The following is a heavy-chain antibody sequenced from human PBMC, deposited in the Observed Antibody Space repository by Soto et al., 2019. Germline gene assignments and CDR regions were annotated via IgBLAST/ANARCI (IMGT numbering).Heavy chain of an antibody. CDR1: GFTFSSYW. CDR2: IKQDGSEK. D-gene: IGHD3-22*01. J-gene: IGHJ4*02. Sequence: GGSLRLSCAASGFTFSSYWMSWVRQAPGKGLEWVANIKQDGSEKYYVDSVKGRFTISRDNAKNSLYLQMNSLRAEDTAVYYCERGEGYYDSSGYSDYWGQGTLVTVSS. CDR3: ERGEGYYDSSGYSDY. V-gene: IGHV3-7*01.